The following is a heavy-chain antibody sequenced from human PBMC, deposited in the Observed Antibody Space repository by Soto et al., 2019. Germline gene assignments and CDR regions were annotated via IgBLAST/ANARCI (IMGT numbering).Heavy chain of an antibody. V-gene: IGHV1-69*12. CDR1: GGTFSNYP. J-gene: IGHJ2*01. D-gene: IGHD5-12*01. Sequence: QVQLVQSGAEVKKPGSSVKVCCKASGGTFSNYPISWVRQAPGQGLEWMGGIIPIFGTTNYAQKFQGRVTITADESTSTAYMELSSLRSEDTAVFYCARGNHRWLQLWYFDLWGRGTLVTVSS. CDR2: IIPIFGTT. CDR3: ARGNHRWLQLWYFDL.